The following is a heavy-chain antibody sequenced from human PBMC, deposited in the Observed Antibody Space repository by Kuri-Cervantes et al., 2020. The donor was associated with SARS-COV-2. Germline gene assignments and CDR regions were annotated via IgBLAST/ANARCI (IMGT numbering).Heavy chain of an antibody. Sequence: ETLSLTCAASGFTFSSYSMNWVRQAPGKGLEWVSSISRSSSYIYYADSVKGRFTISRDNAKDSLYLRMNSLRAEDTAVYYCARDCVIAARPDELCYWGQGTLVTVSS. CDR3: ARDCVIAARPDELCY. D-gene: IGHD6-6*01. CDR1: GFTFSSYS. CDR2: ISRSSSYI. J-gene: IGHJ4*02. V-gene: IGHV3-21*01.